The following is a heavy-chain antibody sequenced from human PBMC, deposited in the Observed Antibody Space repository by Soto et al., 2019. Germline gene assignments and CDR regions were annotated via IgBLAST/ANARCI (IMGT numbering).Heavy chain of an antibody. Sequence: SVKVSCKASGGTFSSYAISWVRQAPGQGLEWMGGIIPIFGTANYAQKFQGRVTITADESTSTAYMELSSLRSEDTAVYYCARDTLSSSGSYYNSFDYWGQGTLVTVSS. CDR2: IIPIFGTA. CDR1: GGTFSSYA. CDR3: ARDTLSSSGSYYNSFDY. J-gene: IGHJ4*02. V-gene: IGHV1-69*13. D-gene: IGHD3-10*01.